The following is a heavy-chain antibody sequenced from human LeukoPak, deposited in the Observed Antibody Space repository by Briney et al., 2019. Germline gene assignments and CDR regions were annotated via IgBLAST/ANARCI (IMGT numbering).Heavy chain of an antibody. CDR2: INPNSGGT. V-gene: IGHV1-2*02. CDR3: AIGSHCSGGSCPLDY. J-gene: IGHJ4*02. CDR1: GYTFTGYY. Sequence: ASVKVSCKASGYTFTGYYMHWVRQAPGQGLEWMGWINPNSGGTNYAQKFQGRVTMTRDTSISTAYMELSRLRSDDTAVYYCAIGSHCSGGSCPLDYWGQGTLVTVSS. D-gene: IGHD2-15*01.